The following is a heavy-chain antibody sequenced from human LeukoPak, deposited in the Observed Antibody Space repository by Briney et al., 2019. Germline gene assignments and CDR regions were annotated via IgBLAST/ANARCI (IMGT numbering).Heavy chain of an antibody. CDR2: ISDSGGNT. J-gene: IGHJ4*02. D-gene: IGHD3-10*01. CDR1: GFAFNSYT. V-gene: IGHV3-23*01. Sequence: PGGSLRLSCAASGFAFNSYTMSWVRQAPGKGLEWVSSISDSGGNTNYADSVKGRFTISRDNSKNTVCLQMSSLRAEDTAVYYCAKCSIYFGSGTYFDDWAQGTLVTVSS. CDR3: AKCSIYFGSGTYFDD.